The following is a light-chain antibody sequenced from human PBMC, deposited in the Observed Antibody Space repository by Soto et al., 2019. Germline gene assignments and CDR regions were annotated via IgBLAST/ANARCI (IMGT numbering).Light chain of an antibody. CDR1: SSDVGGYNY. J-gene: IGLJ2*01. CDR2: EVS. CDR3: SSYTSSSTRNVV. Sequence: QSALTQPASVSGSPGQSITISCTGTSSDVGGYNYVSWYQHHPGKAPKLMIYEVSNRPSGVSNRFSGSKSGNTASLTISGLQAEDEADYYCSSYTSSSTRNVVFGGGTKVTVL. V-gene: IGLV2-14*01.